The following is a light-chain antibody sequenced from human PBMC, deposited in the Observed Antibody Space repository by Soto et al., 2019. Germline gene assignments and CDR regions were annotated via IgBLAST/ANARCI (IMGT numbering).Light chain of an antibody. Sequence: DIQMTQSPSTLSASVGDRVTITCRASQTISTLLAWYQQRPGKAPNLLIYKASSLESGVPSRFSGSGSGTEFTFISSSLQPDDFATYFCQQYSTYPWTFGQGTKVDIK. J-gene: IGKJ1*01. CDR2: KAS. V-gene: IGKV1-5*03. CDR3: QQYSTYPWT. CDR1: QTISTL.